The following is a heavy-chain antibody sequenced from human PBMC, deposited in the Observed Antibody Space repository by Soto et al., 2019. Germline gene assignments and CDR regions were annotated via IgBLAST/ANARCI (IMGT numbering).Heavy chain of an antibody. CDR1: GGSISRGAYY. V-gene: IGHV4-31*03. Sequence: SETLSLTCSVSGGSISRGAYYWTWIRQRPGEGLEWLGNIYNSRATYYNPSLQSRLTIAVDTPKNQLSLKMSSVTAEDTAVYYCARGMVQEGDYGEIYYYYTMDVWGQGTTVTVSS. J-gene: IGHJ6*02. D-gene: IGHD4-17*01. CDR2: IYNSRAT. CDR3: ARGMVQEGDYGEIYYYYTMDV.